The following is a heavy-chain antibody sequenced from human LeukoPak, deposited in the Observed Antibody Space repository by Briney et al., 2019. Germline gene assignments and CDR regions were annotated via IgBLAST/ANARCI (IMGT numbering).Heavy chain of an antibody. Sequence: SETLSLTCTVSGGSISSGSYYWSWIRQPAGKGLEWIGRIYTSGSTNYNPSLKSRVIISVDTSKNQFSLELSPVTAADTAVYYCAREDRYCSGGSCYSWGQGTLVTVSS. CDR3: AREDRYCSGGSCYS. D-gene: IGHD2-15*01. CDR1: GGSISSGSYY. V-gene: IGHV4-61*02. CDR2: IYTSGST. J-gene: IGHJ4*02.